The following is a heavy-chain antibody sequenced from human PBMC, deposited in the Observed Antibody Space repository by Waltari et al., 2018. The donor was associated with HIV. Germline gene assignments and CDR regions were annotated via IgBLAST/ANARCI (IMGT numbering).Heavy chain of an antibody. Sequence: QVQLQESGPGLVKPSQTLSLTCTGPGGSISSGSYYWSWIRQPAGKGLEWIGRIYTSGSTNYNPSLKSRVTISVDTSKNQFSLKLSSVTAADTAVYYCARGDTAMSVDYWGQGTLVTVSS. V-gene: IGHV4-61*02. J-gene: IGHJ4*02. D-gene: IGHD5-18*01. CDR2: IYTSGST. CDR3: ARGDTAMSVDY. CDR1: GGSISSGSYY.